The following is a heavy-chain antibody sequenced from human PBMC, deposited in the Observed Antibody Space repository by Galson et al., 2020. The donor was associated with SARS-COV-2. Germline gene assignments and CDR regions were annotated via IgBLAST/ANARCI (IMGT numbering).Heavy chain of an antibody. Sequence: SVKVSCKASGGTFRAYAITWVRQAPGQGLEWMGAVIPFSDTTNYSPKFQGRVTMTADKSTSTAYMELKSLTSDDTAVYYCTRESLGSTIDYWGQGTLVTVSS. CDR3: TRESLGSTIDY. V-gene: IGHV1-69*06. J-gene: IGHJ4*02. CDR1: GGTFRAYA. D-gene: IGHD5-12*01. CDR2: VIPFSDTT.